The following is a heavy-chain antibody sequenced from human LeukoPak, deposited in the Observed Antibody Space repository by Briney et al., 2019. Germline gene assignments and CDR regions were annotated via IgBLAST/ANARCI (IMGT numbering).Heavy chain of an antibody. J-gene: IGHJ6*02. CDR3: AREASYGSYYYGMDV. D-gene: IGHD5-18*01. V-gene: IGHV1-2*02. Sequence: ASVKVSCKASGYTFTVYYMHWVRQAPGQGLEWMGWINPNSGGTNYAQKFQGRVTMTRDTSISTAYMELSRLRSDDTAVYYCAREASYGSYYYGMDVWGQGTTVTVSS. CDR2: INPNSGGT. CDR1: GYTFTVYY.